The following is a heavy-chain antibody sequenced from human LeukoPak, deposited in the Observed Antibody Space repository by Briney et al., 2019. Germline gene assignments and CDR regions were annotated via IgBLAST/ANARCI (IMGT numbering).Heavy chain of an antibody. CDR3: ATRYFTIPACRASSYHCMDN. CDR1: GFTFSSYW. V-gene: IGHV3-7*01. J-gene: IGHJ6*03. Sequence: GGSLRLSCAASGFTFSSYWMTWVRQAPGKGLEWVATIKQNGSEAYYADSVKGRFTVSRDNAKNSLYLQLNSLGAEDTAVYYCATRYFTIPACRASSYHCMDNWGKGTTVTVSS. CDR2: IKQNGSEA. D-gene: IGHD2-8*01.